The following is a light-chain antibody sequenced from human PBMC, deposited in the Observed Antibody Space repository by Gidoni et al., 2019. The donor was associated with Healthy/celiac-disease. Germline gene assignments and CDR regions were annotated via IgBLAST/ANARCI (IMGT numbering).Light chain of an antibody. CDR3: QQYNNWPLT. J-gene: IGKJ4*01. CDR2: GAS. Sequence: VMPQSPATLSVSPGERATLSCRASQSVSSNLDWYQQKPGQAPRLLIYGASTRATGIPARFSGSGSGTEFTLTISSLQSEDFAVYYCQQYNNWPLTFXGXTKVEIK. CDR1: QSVSSN. V-gene: IGKV3-15*01.